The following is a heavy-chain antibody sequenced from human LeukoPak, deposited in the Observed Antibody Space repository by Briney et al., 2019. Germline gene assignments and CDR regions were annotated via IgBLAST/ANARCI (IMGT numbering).Heavy chain of an antibody. Sequence: ASVKVSCKASGYTFTRYGISWVRQAPGQGLEWMGWISAYNGNTKYAQKFQGRVTITADKSTSTAYMELSSLRSEDTAVYYCARGFTVASPPGYWGQGTLVTVSS. J-gene: IGHJ4*02. D-gene: IGHD4-23*01. CDR3: ARGFTVASPPGY. CDR1: GYTFTRYG. CDR2: ISAYNGNT. V-gene: IGHV1-18*01.